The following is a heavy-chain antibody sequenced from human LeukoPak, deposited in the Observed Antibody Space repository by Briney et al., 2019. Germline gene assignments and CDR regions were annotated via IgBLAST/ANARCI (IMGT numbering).Heavy chain of an antibody. D-gene: IGHD1-1*01. V-gene: IGHV3-21*01. CDR1: GFTFSSYS. J-gene: IGHJ4*02. CDR2: ISSSSSYI. Sequence: GGSLRLSCAASGFTFSSYSMNWVRQAPGKGLEWVSSISSSSSYIYYADSVKGRFTISRDNAKNLLYLQMDSLRVEDTAIYYCARDPRTVRIWGQGTLVTVSS. CDR3: ARDPRTVRI.